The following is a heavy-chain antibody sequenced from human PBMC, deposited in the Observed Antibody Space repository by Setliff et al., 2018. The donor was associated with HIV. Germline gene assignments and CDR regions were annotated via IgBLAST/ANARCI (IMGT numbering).Heavy chain of an antibody. CDR2: IYYSGST. V-gene: IGHV4-39*01. J-gene: IGHJ4*02. D-gene: IGHD3-9*01. CDR1: GGSISSSSYY. Sequence: SETLSLTCTVSGGSISSSSYYWGWIRQPPGKGLEWIGSIYYSGSTYYNPSLKSRVTISVDTSKNQFSLKLSSVTAAETAVYYCARLTYYDILSGYYAPYFDYWGQGTLVTVSS. CDR3: ARLTYYDILSGYYAPYFDY.